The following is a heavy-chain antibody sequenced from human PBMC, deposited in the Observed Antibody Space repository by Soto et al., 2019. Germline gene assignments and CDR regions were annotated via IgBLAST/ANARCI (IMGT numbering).Heavy chain of an antibody. CDR2: IDPSDSYT. CDR1: GYSFTSYW. CDR3: AWIGYSSSWYHYFDY. D-gene: IGHD6-13*01. J-gene: IGHJ4*02. V-gene: IGHV5-10-1*01. Sequence: GESLKISCKGSGYSFTSYWISWVRQMPGKGLEWMGRIDPSDSYTNYSPSFQGHVTISADKPISTAYLQWSSLKASDTAMYYCAWIGYSSSWYHYFDYWGQGTLVTVSS.